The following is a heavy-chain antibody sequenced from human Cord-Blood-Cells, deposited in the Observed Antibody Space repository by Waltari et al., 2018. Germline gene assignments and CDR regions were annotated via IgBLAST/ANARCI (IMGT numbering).Heavy chain of an antibody. V-gene: IGHV1-69*06. CDR2: SIPSFGTA. J-gene: IGHJ4*02. Sequence: QVQLVQSGAEVKKPGSSVKVSCKASGGTFSSYAISWVRQAPGQGLEWRGGSIPSFGTANYAQGFQGRVTSTADKSTSTAYMELSSLRSEDTAVYYCARGTRHCTGGVCPGPFDYWGQGTLVTVSS. CDR1: GGTFSSYA. CDR3: ARGTRHCTGGVCPGPFDY. D-gene: IGHD2-8*02.